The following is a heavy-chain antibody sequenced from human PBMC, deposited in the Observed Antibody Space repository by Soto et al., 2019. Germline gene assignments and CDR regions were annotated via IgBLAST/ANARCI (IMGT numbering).Heavy chain of an antibody. D-gene: IGHD6-19*01. Sequence: GGSLRLSCAASGLTFSNAWMSWVRQAPGKGLEWVGRIKSKTDGGTTDYAAPMKGRFTISRDDSKNTLYLQMNSLKTEDTAVYYCTTDFFGAVAGTDYYYYGMDVWGQGTTVTVSS. CDR1: GLTFSNAW. CDR3: TTDFFGAVAGTDYYYYGMDV. CDR2: IKSKTDGGTT. V-gene: IGHV3-15*01. J-gene: IGHJ6*02.